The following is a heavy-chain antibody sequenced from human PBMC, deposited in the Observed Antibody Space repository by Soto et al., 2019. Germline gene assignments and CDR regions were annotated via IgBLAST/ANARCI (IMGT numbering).Heavy chain of an antibody. D-gene: IGHD5-18*01. CDR2: IRYDGSNK. CDR1: GFTFSSDG. J-gene: IGHJ6*03. CDR3: ESESEPGYRYGFYYYYCMYV. V-gene: IGHV3-33*01. Sequence: QVQLVESGGGVVQPGRSLRLYCAASGFTFSSDGMHWVRQAPGKGLEWVAVIRYDGSNKYYADSVKGRFTISRDNSKNKLYMKMNNLRAEDTSVYYCESESEPGYRYGFYYYYCMYVWGKVTTGNVS.